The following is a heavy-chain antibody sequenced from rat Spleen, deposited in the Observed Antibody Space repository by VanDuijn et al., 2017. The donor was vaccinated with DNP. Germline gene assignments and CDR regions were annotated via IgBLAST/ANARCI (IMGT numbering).Heavy chain of an antibody. D-gene: IGHD1-11*01. CDR2: ITSAGGT. J-gene: IGHJ2*01. Sequence: EVQLAESGGGLVPPGRSMQLSCVASGFAFSTFPMAWVRQAPMKGLEWVATITSAGGTYYRDSVKGRFTVSRDDAMNTLFLQMDSLRSDDTATYCCAHSDGSYGFAYWGQGVMVTVSS. CDR1: GFAFSTFP. V-gene: IGHV5-46*01. CDR3: AHSDGSYGFAY.